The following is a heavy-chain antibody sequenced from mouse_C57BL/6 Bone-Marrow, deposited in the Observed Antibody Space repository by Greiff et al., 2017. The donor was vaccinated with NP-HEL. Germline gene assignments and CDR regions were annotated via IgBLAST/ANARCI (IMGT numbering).Heavy chain of an antibody. V-gene: IGHV5-4*01. J-gene: IGHJ1*03. CDR3: ARDLPYWYFDV. CDR2: ISDGGSYT. CDR1: GFTFSSYA. D-gene: IGHD2-1*01. Sequence: EVQGVESGGGLVKPGGSLKLSCAASGFTFSSYAMSWVRQTPEKRLEWVATISDGGSYTYYPDNVKGRFTISRDNAKNNLYLQMSHLKSEDTAMYYCARDLPYWYFDVWGTGTTVTVSS.